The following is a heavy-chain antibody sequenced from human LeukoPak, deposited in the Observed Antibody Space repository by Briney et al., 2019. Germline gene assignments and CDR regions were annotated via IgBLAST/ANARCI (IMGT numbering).Heavy chain of an antibody. Sequence: ASVKVSCKASGYTFTGYYMHWVRQAPGQGLEWMGWINPNSGGTNYAQKFQGRVTMTRDTSISTVYMEMSRLRSDDTAVYYCARVDIVLMVRAALDYWGQGTLVTVSS. J-gene: IGHJ4*02. V-gene: IGHV1-2*02. CDR1: GYTFTGYY. D-gene: IGHD2-8*01. CDR2: INPNSGGT. CDR3: ARVDIVLMVRAALDY.